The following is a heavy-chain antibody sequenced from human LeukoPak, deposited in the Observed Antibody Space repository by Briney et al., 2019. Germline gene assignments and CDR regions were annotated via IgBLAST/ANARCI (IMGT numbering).Heavy chain of an antibody. J-gene: IGHJ6*03. D-gene: IGHD1-7*01. CDR1: GGSFSGYY. CDR3: ARGPSSRWNSGRDYYMDV. Sequence: SETLSLTCAVYGGSFSGYYWSWIRQPPGKGLEWIGEINHSGGTNYNPSLKSRVTISVDTSKNQFSLKLSSVTAADTAVYYCARGPSSRWNSGRDYYMDVWGKGTTVTVSS. CDR2: INHSGGT. V-gene: IGHV4-34*01.